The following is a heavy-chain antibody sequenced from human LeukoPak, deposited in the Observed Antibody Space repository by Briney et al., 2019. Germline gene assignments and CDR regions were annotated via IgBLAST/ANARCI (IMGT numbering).Heavy chain of an antibody. CDR2: IIPIFGTA. D-gene: IGHD6-13*01. Sequence: SVKVSCKASGGTFSSYAISWVRQAPGQGLEWMGGIIPIFGTANYAQMFQGRVTITADKSTGTAYTELSSLRSEDTAVYYCAKEAPRSWYYDYWGQGTLVTVSS. J-gene: IGHJ4*02. CDR3: AKEAPRSWYYDY. CDR1: GGTFSSYA. V-gene: IGHV1-69*06.